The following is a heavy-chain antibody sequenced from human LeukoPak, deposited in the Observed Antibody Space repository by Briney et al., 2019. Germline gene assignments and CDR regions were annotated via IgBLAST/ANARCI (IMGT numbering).Heavy chain of an antibody. Sequence: GASVKVSCKASGGTFSSYAISWVRQAPGQGLEWMGGIIPIFGTANYAQKFQGRVTITADKSTSTAYMELSSLRSEDTAVYYCTTPMDYYDSSGYSWFDPWGQGTLVTVSS. J-gene: IGHJ5*02. CDR3: TTPMDYYDSSGYSWFDP. CDR2: IIPIFGTA. CDR1: GGTFSSYA. D-gene: IGHD3-22*01. V-gene: IGHV1-69*06.